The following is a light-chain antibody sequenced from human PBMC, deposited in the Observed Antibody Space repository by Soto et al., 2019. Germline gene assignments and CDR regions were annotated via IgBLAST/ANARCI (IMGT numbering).Light chain of an antibody. J-gene: IGLJ2*01. Sequence: QSVLTQPASVSGSPGQSITISCTGTSSDVGGYNYVSRYQQHPGKAPKLMIYEVSNRPSGVSNRFSGSKSGNTASLTISGLQAEDEADYYCSSYTSSSTSVVFGGGTKLTVL. V-gene: IGLV2-14*01. CDR3: SSYTSSSTSVV. CDR2: EVS. CDR1: SSDVGGYNY.